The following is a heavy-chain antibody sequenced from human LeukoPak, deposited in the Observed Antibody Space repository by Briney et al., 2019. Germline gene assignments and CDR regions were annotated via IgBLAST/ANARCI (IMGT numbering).Heavy chain of an antibody. J-gene: IGHJ4*02. V-gene: IGHV1-3*01. D-gene: IGHD1-26*01. Sequence: KFQGRVTITRDTSASTAYMELSSLRSEDTAVYYCARVVGATIDYWGQGTLVTVSS. CDR3: ARVVGATIDY.